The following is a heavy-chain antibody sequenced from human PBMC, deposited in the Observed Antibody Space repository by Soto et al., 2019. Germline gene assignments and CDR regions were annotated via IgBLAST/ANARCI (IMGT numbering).Heavy chain of an antibody. CDR2: INGDGST. CDR3: ARDSPLVRGVGFDY. V-gene: IGHV3-74*01. CDR1: GFTIRNYW. Sequence: EVQLVESGGGLVQPGGSLRLSCAASGFTIRNYWMHWVRQVPGKGLVWVSRINGDGSTNYADSVKGGFTISSDNAKNTLYLQMNTLRVEDTAVYYCARDSPLVRGVGFDYWSPGTLVTVSS. J-gene: IGHJ4*02. D-gene: IGHD3-10*01.